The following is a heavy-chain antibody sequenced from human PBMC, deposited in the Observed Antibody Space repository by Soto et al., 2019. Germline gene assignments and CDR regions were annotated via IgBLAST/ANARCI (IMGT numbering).Heavy chain of an antibody. J-gene: IGHJ3*01. CDR1: GFSFNVYY. CDR2: ISILGDST. Sequence: QEQLAESGGGLVKPGGSLRLSCAASGFSFNVYYMTWIRQAPGSGLAWVASISILGDSTYYADSVKGRFTISRANVKNSLDRQMDTLRAEDTAVYYCARDRAGTRTFPHNTVNLWGQGTTVTVAS. V-gene: IGHV3-11*01. D-gene: IGHD6-19*01. CDR3: ARDRAGTRTFPHNTVNL.